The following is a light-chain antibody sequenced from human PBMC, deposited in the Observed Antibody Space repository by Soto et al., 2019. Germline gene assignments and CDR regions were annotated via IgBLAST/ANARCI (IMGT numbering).Light chain of an antibody. CDR2: GAS. J-gene: IGKJ1*01. Sequence: EIVLTQSPGTLSLSTGERATLSYRASQSVSNNYLAWYQQKPGQAPRLLIYGASNRATGIPDRFSGSGSGTDFTLTISSLEPEDFAVYYCQQRINWPRTFGQGTKVDIK. V-gene: IGKV3D-20*02. CDR3: QQRINWPRT. CDR1: QSVSNNY.